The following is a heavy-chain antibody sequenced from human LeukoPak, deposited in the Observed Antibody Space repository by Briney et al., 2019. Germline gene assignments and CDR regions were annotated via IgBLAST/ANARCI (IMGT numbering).Heavy chain of an antibody. Sequence: GRSLRLSCTASGFTFNSYGMNWVRQAPGKGLEWVSHISSSSRTIYYADSVKGRFTTSRDNAKNSLSLQLSSLRAEDTAVYYCARGHYDILTASYKWTPDYWGQGILVTVSS. CDR3: ARGHYDILTASYKWTPDY. V-gene: IGHV3-21*06. CDR1: GFTFNSYG. D-gene: IGHD3-9*01. CDR2: ISSSSRTI. J-gene: IGHJ4*02.